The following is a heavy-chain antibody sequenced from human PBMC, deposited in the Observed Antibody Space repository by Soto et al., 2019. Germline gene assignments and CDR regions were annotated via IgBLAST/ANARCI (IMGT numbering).Heavy chain of an antibody. CDR2: IIPIFGTA. CDR1: GGTFSSYA. J-gene: IGHJ5*02. Sequence: VASVKVSCKASGGTFSSYAISWVRQAPGQGLEWMGGIIPIFGTANYAQKFQGRATITADESTSTAYMELSSLRSEDTAVYYCARVSYYYDSSGEYNWFDPWGQGTLVTVSS. V-gene: IGHV1-69*13. CDR3: ARVSYYYDSSGEYNWFDP. D-gene: IGHD3-22*01.